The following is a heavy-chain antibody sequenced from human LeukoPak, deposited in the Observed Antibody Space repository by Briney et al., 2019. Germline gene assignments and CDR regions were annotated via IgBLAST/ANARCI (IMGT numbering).Heavy chain of an antibody. D-gene: IGHD2/OR15-2a*01. CDR2: ISGSGDST. Sequence: PGGSLRLSCAASRFTFSTYAMSWARQAPGKGLEWVSAISGSGDSTYYADSVKGRFTISRDNSKNTLYLQMNSLRAEDTAVYYCAKTTNRIYDPWGQGTLVTVSS. V-gene: IGHV3-23*01. CDR3: AKTTNRIYDP. CDR1: RFTFSTYA. J-gene: IGHJ5*02.